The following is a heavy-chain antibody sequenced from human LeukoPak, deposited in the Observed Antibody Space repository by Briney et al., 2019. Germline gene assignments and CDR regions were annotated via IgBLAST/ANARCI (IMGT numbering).Heavy chain of an antibody. CDR2: IIPILGIA. CDR1: VGTFRSYA. Sequence: SVKVSCKASVGTFRSYAISWVRQAPGHGLEWMGRIIPILGIANYAQKFQGRVTITADKSTYTAYMELSSLRSEDTAVYYCASTSDCSTTSCPNAFDYWGQGTLVTVSS. V-gene: IGHV1-69*04. J-gene: IGHJ4*02. D-gene: IGHD2-2*01. CDR3: ASTSDCSTTSCPNAFDY.